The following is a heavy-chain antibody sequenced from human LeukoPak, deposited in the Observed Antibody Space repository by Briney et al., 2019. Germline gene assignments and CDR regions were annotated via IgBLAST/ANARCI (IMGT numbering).Heavy chain of an antibody. CDR3: VKAVGSDHSE. Sequence: AGGSLRLSCAASGFTFSNSGMHWVRQAPGKGLEWVAFIRSDGNDKYYVDSVKGRFTISRDNSKNTLYLQMSSLRGEGTALYYCVKAVGSDHSEWGQGTLVTVSS. D-gene: IGHD6-19*01. V-gene: IGHV3-30*02. CDR1: GFTFSNSG. J-gene: IGHJ4*02. CDR2: IRSDGNDK.